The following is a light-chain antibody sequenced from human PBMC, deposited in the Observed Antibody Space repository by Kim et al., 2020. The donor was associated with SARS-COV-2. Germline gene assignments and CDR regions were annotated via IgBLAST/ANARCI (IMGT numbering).Light chain of an antibody. V-gene: IGKV1-5*03. CDR3: QEYYSYSALT. J-gene: IGKJ4*01. CDR1: QKIISW. Sequence: SVGDRVTTTCRASQKIISWLAWYQQQPGKAPKLLIYDASRLESGVPSRFSGSESATAFTLTISSLQPDDFATYYCQEYYSYSALTFGGGTKLEI. CDR2: DAS.